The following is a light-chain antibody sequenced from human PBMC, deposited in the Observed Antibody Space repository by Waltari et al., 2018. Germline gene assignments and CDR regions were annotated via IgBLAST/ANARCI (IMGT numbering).Light chain of an antibody. CDR2: RAS. V-gene: IGKV3-20*01. Sequence: ELVLMQSPGTLSLSPGERATLSCRASRDIGTYLVWYQQKPGQAPRLLIYRASNRATGIPDRFSGSGSGTDFSLTISRLEPEDFAVYYCQNHERLPATFGQGTRVEIK. CDR1: RDIGTY. J-gene: IGKJ1*01. CDR3: QNHERLPAT.